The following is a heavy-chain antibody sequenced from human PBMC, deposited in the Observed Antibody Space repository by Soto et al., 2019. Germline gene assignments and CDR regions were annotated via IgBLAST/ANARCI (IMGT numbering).Heavy chain of an antibody. CDR2: IFYSGDT. D-gene: IGHD1-7*01. J-gene: IGHJ1*01. Sequence: SETLSLTCTVSGASVNTGDYYWSYIRQPPGKGLEWLGYIFYSGDTYYNPSLKSRATISLNTSRNQFSLTLTSVTDADTAVYYCVGTGTTDDFWGQGTLVTV. CDR3: VGTGTTDDF. V-gene: IGHV4-30-4*01. CDR1: GASVNTGDYY.